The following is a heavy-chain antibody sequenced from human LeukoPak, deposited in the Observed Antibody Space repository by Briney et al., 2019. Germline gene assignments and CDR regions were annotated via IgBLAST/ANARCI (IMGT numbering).Heavy chain of an antibody. Sequence: SETLTLTCTVSGGSISSSSYYWGWIRQPPGKGLEWIGSIYYSGSTYYNPSLKSRVTISVDTSKNQFSLKLSTVTAADTAVYYCARLFRSLGAFDIWGQGTTVTVSS. CDR3: ARLFRSLGAFDI. V-gene: IGHV4-39*01. J-gene: IGHJ3*02. CDR1: GGSISSSSYY. CDR2: IYYSGST. D-gene: IGHD7-27*01.